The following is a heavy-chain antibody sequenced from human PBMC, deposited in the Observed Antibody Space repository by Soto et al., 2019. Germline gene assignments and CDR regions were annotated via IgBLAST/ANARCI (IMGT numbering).Heavy chain of an antibody. CDR1: GFTFSTHG. J-gene: IGHJ3*02. D-gene: IGHD2-15*01. CDR3: ARLYCSSSSCYSVGAFDI. Sequence: GGSLRLSCAASGFTFSTHGMHWVRQAPGKGLEWVALIWFDGSDKYYADSVKGRFTISRDNSKNTLYLQMNSLRAEDTAVYYCARLYCSSSSCYSVGAFDIRGQGTMVTVSS. V-gene: IGHV3-33*01. CDR2: IWFDGSDK.